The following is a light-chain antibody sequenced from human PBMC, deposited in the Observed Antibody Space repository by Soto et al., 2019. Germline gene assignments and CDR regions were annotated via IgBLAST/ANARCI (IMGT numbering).Light chain of an antibody. V-gene: IGLV2-23*03. CDR2: EGS. J-gene: IGLJ2*01. Sequence: QSVLTQPASVSGSPGQSITISCTGTSSDVGSYNLVSWYQQHPGKAPKLMIYEGSKRPSGVSNRFSGSKSGNTASLTISGLQAEDEADYYCCSYAGSSTFVVFGGATKLTVL. CDR1: SSDVGSYNL. CDR3: CSYAGSSTFVV.